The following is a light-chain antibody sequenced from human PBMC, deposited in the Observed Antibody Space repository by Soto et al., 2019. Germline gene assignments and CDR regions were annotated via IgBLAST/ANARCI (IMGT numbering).Light chain of an antibody. Sequence: EIVLTQSPGTLSLSPGERATLSCRTSQTINKYLAWYQQKPGQAPRLLIYDASNRATGIPARFSGSGSGTDFTLTISSLEPEDFAVYSCQQRSNWPITFGQGTRLEIK. J-gene: IGKJ5*01. V-gene: IGKV3-11*01. CDR3: QQRSNWPIT. CDR2: DAS. CDR1: QTINKY.